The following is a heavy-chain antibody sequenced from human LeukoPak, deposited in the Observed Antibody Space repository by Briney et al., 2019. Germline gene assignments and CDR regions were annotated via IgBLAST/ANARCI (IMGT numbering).Heavy chain of an antibody. J-gene: IGHJ4*02. D-gene: IGHD3-16*01. CDR2: IYYSGST. CDR1: GGSISSYY. CDR3: ARGGYDYVTS. V-gene: IGHV4-59*12. Sequence: SETLSLTCTVSGGSISSYYWNWIRQAPGKGLEWIGYIYYSGSTNYNPSLKSRVTISVDTSKNQFSLKLSSVTAADTAVYYCARGGYDYVTSWGQGTLVTVSS.